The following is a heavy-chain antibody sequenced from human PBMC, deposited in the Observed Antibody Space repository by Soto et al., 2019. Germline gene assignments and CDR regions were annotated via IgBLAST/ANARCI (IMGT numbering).Heavy chain of an antibody. CDR1: GYRFSSYW. J-gene: IGHJ6*02. CDR2: IYPGDSDT. V-gene: IGHV5-51*01. D-gene: IGHD2-8*01. Sequence: GESLKISCKGSGYRFSSYWIAWVRQMPGKGLEWTGIIYPGDSDTRYSPSFQGQVTMSVDKSNSTAYLHWSSLKASDTAMYYCARQGSNGAYYYYGMDVWGQGTTVTVSS. CDR3: ARQGSNGAYYYYGMDV.